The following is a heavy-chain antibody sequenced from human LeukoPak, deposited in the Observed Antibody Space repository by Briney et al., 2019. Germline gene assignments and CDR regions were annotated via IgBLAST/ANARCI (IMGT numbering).Heavy chain of an antibody. V-gene: IGHV3-23*01. J-gene: IGHJ4*02. D-gene: IGHD3-22*01. CDR1: GFTFSSYA. Sequence: GGSLRLSCAASGFTFSSYAMSWVRQAPGKGLEWVSGISGSGGYTYYADSVKGRFTISRDNSKNTLYLQMNSLKAEDTAVYHCAKGPRITKIVVNGFFDYWGQGTLVTVPS. CDR2: ISGSGGYT. CDR3: AKGPRITKIVVNGFFDY.